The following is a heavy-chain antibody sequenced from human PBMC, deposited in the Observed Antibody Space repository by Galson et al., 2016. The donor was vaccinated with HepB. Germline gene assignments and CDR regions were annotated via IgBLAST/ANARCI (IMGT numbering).Heavy chain of an antibody. Sequence: TLSLTCSVSGASITSSRYFWSWIRQRPGKGLEWIANVYYSGGGNSYYNASLRSRLRTSLDSSKNQFSLELTSVTAADTAMYYCAGVDYGGQKLFENSGQGTMVIVSS. CDR1: GASITSSRYF. CDR3: AGVDYGGQKLFEN. V-gene: IGHV4-31*03. J-gene: IGHJ4*02. CDR2: VYYSGGGNS. D-gene: IGHD4-17*01.